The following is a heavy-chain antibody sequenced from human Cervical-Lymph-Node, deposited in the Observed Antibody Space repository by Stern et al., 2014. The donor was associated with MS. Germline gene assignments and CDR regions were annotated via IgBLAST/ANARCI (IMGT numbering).Heavy chain of an antibody. D-gene: IGHD3-10*01. CDR3: ARHIITLAPNYYFYYGLDV. CDR2: IYYSGTS. CDR1: GDSISSSNYY. J-gene: IGHJ6*02. V-gene: IGHV4-39*01. Sequence: VQLVESGPGLVKPSETLSLTCTVSGDSISSSNYYWGWIRQPPGKGLEWIASIYYSGTSYYNPSLKSRVTISVDTSKNHFSLKLSFVTASDTAMYYCARHIITLAPNYYFYYGLDVWGQGTTVTVS.